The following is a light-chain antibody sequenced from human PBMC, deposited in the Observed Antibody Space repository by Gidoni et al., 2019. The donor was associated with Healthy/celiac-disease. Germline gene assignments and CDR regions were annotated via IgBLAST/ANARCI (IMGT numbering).Light chain of an antibody. Sequence: QSALTQPASVSCSPGRSITISCTGTSSDVGGSNYVSWYQQHPGKAPKLMIYDGSNRPSGVSNRFAGSKSGNTACLTISGLQAEDEADYYCSSYTSSSTLAVFGTGTKVTVL. V-gene: IGLV2-14*01. CDR2: DGS. J-gene: IGLJ1*01. CDR3: SSYTSSSTLAV. CDR1: SSDVGGSNY.